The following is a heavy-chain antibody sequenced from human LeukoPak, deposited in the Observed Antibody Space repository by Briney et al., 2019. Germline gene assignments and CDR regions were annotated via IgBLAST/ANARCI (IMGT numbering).Heavy chain of an antibody. J-gene: IGHJ6*02. Sequence: SETLSLTCTVSGGSVSSGSFYWSWIRQPPGKGLVWIGYIYYSGSTNYNPSLKSRVTISVDTSKNQFSLKLSSVTAADTAVYYCARDGTGGIYYYYGMDVWGQGTTVTVSS. CDR1: GGSVSSGSFY. CDR3: ARDGTGGIYYYYGMDV. V-gene: IGHV4-61*01. CDR2: IYYSGST. D-gene: IGHD4-23*01.